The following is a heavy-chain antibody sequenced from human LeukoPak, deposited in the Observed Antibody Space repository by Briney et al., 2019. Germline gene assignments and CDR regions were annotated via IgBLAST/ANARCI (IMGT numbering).Heavy chain of an antibody. J-gene: IGHJ3*02. CDR3: VRGGSSGYDFNAFDI. Sequence: GGSLRLSCAASGFAFSAYEMNWVRQAPGKVLEWVSYISRTSGNTIYYADSVMGRFTVSRDNAKNSLYLQMNSLRAEDTAAYYCVRGGSSGYDFNAFDIWGQGTMVTVSS. V-gene: IGHV3-48*03. CDR1: GFAFSAYE. CDR2: ISRTSGNTI. D-gene: IGHD5-12*01.